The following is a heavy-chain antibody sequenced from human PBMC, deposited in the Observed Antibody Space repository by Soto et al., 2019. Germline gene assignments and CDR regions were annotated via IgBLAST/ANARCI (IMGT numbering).Heavy chain of an antibody. Sequence: SETLSLTCAVYGGSFSGYYWSWIRQPPGKGLEWIGEINHSGSTNYNPSLKSRVTISVDTSKNQFSLKLSSVTAADTAVYYCMRAGRYSDSSSYSTVDHWGQGTPVTVSS. D-gene: IGHD3-22*01. J-gene: IGHJ4*02. V-gene: IGHV4-34*01. CDR3: MRAGRYSDSSSYSTVDH. CDR1: GGSFSGYY. CDR2: INHSGST.